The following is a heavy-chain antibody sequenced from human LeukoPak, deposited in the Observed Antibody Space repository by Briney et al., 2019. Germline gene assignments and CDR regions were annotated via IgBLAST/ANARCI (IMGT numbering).Heavy chain of an antibody. CDR2: ISAYNGNT. J-gene: IGHJ4*02. D-gene: IGHD2-2*01. V-gene: IGHV1-18*01. CDR1: GYTFTGYG. CDR3: ARVGGCSSTSCLYYDILTPGLVLGDY. Sequence: GASVKVSCKASGYTFTGYGINWVRQAPGQGLEWMGWISAYNGNTNYAQKLQGRVTMTTDTSTSTAYMELRSLRSDDTAVYYCARVGGCSSTSCLYYDILTPGLVLGDYWGQGTLVTVSS.